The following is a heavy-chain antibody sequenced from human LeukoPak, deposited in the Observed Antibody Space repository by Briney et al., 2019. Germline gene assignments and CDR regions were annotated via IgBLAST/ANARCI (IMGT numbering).Heavy chain of an antibody. V-gene: IGHV1-8*01. D-gene: IGHD3-10*01. J-gene: IGHJ4*02. CDR3: ARGLKVRGVHPREYYFDY. Sequence: GASVKVSCKASGYTFTSYDINWVRQATGQGLEWMGWMNPNSGNTGYAQKFQGRVTMTRNTSISTAYMELSSLRSEDTAVYYCARGLKVRGVHPREYYFDYWGQGTLVTVSS. CDR1: GYTFTSYD. CDR2: MNPNSGNT.